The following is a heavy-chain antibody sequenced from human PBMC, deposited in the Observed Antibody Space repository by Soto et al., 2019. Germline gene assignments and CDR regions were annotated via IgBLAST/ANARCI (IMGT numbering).Heavy chain of an antibody. Sequence: QVQLVESGGGVVQPGRSLRLSWQAFGFTLSTYGSHWVRQVPGKGLEWGAVIWYDASNKYYADSVKGRFTISRDNSKNTLYLQMNSLRAEDTAVYYCARDCAGYSSGWYQRGGFDYWGQGTLVTVSS. J-gene: IGHJ4*02. D-gene: IGHD6-19*01. CDR1: GFTLSTYG. CDR3: ARDCAGYSSGWYQRGGFDY. V-gene: IGHV3-33*01. CDR2: IWYDASNK.